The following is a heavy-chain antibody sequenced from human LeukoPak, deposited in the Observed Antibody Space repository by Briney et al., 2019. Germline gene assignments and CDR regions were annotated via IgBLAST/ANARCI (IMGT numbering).Heavy chain of an antibody. V-gene: IGHV3-30*18. J-gene: IGHJ4*02. CDR1: GFTFSSYG. CDR3: AKDRYSYAFEYSDS. D-gene: IGHD5-18*01. CDR2: ISNDGSKK. Sequence: GGSLRLSCAASGFTFSSYGVHWVRQAPGKGLDWVAVISNDGSKKYYADSVKGRFTISRDNSKNTLSLQVSSLRTEDTAVYYCAKDRYSYAFEYSDSWGQGTLVTVSS.